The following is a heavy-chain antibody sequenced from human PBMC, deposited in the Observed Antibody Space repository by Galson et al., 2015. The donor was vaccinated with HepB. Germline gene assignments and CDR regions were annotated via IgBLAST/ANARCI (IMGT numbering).Heavy chain of an antibody. Sequence: SLRLSCAGSGFSFNNHQMHWVRQAPGKGLVWVSHINIEGSTTTYADSVKGRFTISRDNAQNTLYLQMNSLRADDTAVYYCARGRGSSGYYYDYWGQGILVTVSS. D-gene: IGHD3-22*01. CDR1: GFSFNNHQ. CDR2: INIEGSTT. CDR3: ARGRGSSGYYYDY. J-gene: IGHJ4*02. V-gene: IGHV3-74*03.